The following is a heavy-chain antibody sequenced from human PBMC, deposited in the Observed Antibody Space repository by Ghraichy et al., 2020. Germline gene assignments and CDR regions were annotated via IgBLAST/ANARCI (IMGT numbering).Heavy chain of an antibody. CDR2: ISAYNGNT. D-gene: IGHD3-22*01. Sequence: ASVKVPCKASGYTFNNYGISWVRQAPGQGLEWMGWISAYNGNTHYARKFQGRVTMTADTSTSTAYMELRSLRSDDTALYYCARDPYSYDNSGYPASPYFDYWAQGTLFTVSS. CDR1: GYTFNNYG. V-gene: IGHV1-18*01. CDR3: ARDPYSYDNSGYPASPYFDY. J-gene: IGHJ4*02.